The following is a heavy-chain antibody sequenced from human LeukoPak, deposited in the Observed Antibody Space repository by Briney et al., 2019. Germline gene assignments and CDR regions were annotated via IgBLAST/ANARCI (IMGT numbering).Heavy chain of an antibody. V-gene: IGHV3-30*04. CDR1: GFTFSSYA. Sequence: GGSLRLSCAASGFTFSSYAMHWVRQAPGKGLEWVAVISYDGSNKYYADSVKGRFTISRDNSKNTLYLQMNSLRAEDTAVYYCARGGYSYGYIGSPEFFDYWGQGTLVTVSS. CDR3: ARGGYSYGYIGSPEFFDY. CDR2: ISYDGSNK. D-gene: IGHD5-18*01. J-gene: IGHJ4*02.